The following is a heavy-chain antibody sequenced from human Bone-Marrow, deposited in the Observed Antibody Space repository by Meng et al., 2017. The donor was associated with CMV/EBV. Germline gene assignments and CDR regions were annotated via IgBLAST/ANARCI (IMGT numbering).Heavy chain of an antibody. V-gene: IGHV3-48*03. Sequence: GEYLKISCVASGLTFSSAEIHLVRQAPAKGLEWVAYISSTGNTIYYADSVKNRFIISRDNAENSVYLQMNSLRVEDTAVNYCAREKIFGDYFDFWGQGALVTVSS. CDR3: AREKIFGDYFDF. CDR1: GLTFSSAE. D-gene: IGHD2/OR15-2a*01. CDR2: ISSTGNTI. J-gene: IGHJ4*02.